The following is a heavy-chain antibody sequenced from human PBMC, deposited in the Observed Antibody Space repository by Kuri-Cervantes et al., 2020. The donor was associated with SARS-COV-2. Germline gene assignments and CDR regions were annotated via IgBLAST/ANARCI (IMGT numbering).Heavy chain of an antibody. Sequence: SETLSLTCTVFGASINNYYWSWIRQPPGQGLEWIAYIHHSGSSNYNSSLKIRFTMSVDTSKSQLSLKLNSVTAADTAVYYCARVGAVGTDYYFDQWGQGTLVTVSS. V-gene: IGHV4-59*01. D-gene: IGHD1-7*01. CDR3: ARVGAVGTDYYFDQ. CDR2: IHHSGSS. J-gene: IGHJ4*02. CDR1: GASINNYY.